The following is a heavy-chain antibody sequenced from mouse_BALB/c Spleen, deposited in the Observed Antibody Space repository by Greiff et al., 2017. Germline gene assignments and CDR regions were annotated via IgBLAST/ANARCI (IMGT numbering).Heavy chain of an antibody. D-gene: IGHD1-1*02. V-gene: IGHV14-1*02. CDR1: GFNIKDYY. J-gene: IGHJ3*01. CDR3: ARGGVFAY. Sequence: EVQLQQSGAELVRSGASVKLSCTASGFNIKDYYMHWVKQRPEQGLEWIGWIDPENGNTKYDPKFQGKATITADTSSNTAYLQLSSLTSEDTAVYYCARGGVFAYWGQGTLVTVSA. CDR2: IDPENGNT.